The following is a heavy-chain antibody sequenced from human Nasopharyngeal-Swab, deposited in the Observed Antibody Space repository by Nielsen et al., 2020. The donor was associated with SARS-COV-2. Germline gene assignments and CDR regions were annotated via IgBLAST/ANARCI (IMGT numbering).Heavy chain of an antibody. V-gene: IGHV3-23*03. Sequence: GGSLRLSCAASGFTFCRYAMIWVRQAPGKGLAWVSVIYIGGSSTYYADSVKCRFTISRDNSKNTLYLQMNSLRAEDTAVYYCAKGMYYYGSGTSNYYYYYGMDVWGQGTTVTVSS. D-gene: IGHD3-10*01. CDR3: AKGMYYYGSGTSNYYYYYGMDV. CDR2: IYIGGSST. CDR1: GFTFCRYA. J-gene: IGHJ6*02.